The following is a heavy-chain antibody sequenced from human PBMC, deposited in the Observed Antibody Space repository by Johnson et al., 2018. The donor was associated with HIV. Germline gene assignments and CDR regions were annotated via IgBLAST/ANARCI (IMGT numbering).Heavy chain of an antibody. D-gene: IGHD1-26*01. CDR3: AKERVKGSSRGDAFDI. CDR2: IRYDGSNK. Sequence: QVQLVESGGGVVQPGRSLRLSCAASGFTFSSYGMHWVRQAPGKGLEWVAFIRYDGSNKYYADSVKGRFTISRDNYKNTLYLQMNSLRAEDTAVYYCAKERVKGSSRGDAFDIWGQGLLVIVSS. J-gene: IGHJ3*02. V-gene: IGHV3-30*02. CDR1: GFTFSSYG.